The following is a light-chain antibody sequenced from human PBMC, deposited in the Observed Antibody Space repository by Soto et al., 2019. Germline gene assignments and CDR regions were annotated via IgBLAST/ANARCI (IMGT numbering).Light chain of an antibody. J-gene: IGLJ1*01. CDR1: SSDVGAYNY. CDR3: SSDTRSSTYV. CDR2: EVN. V-gene: IGLV2-14*01. Sequence: QSALTQPASVSGSPGQSITISCTGTSSDVGAYNYVSWYQQHPVKAPKLIIYEVNNRPSGVSNRFSGSKSGNTASLTISGLQAEDEAHYYCSSDTRSSTYVFGTGTKVTVL.